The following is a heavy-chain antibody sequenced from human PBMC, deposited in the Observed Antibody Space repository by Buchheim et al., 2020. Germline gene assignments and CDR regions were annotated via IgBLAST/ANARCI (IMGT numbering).Heavy chain of an antibody. J-gene: IGHJ4*02. CDR3: TRGLTVFGVDLPNDY. D-gene: IGHD3-3*01. CDR2: INGDRSSI. V-gene: IGHV3-74*01. CDR1: GFTFSSYW. Sequence: EVELVESGGGLVQPGGSLRLSCAASGFTFSSYWMHWVRQAPGKGLVWVSRINGDRSSIAYADSVKGRFTISRDNAKNTLYLQMNSLRVEDTAVYYCTRGLTVFGVDLPNDYWGPGTL.